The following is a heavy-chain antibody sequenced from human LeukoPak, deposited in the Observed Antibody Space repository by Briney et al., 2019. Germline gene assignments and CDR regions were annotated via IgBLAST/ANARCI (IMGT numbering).Heavy chain of an antibody. CDR2: IFSSGST. J-gene: IGHJ5*02. CDR3: ARGTNSWVNGWFDP. V-gene: IGHV4-4*07. Sequence: SETLSLTCTVSGGSISGYYWSWIRQPAGKELEWIGRIFSSGSTAYNPSLKSRVTISLDTPKNIFSLNLGSVTAADTAFYYCARGTNSWVNGWFDPWGRGTLVTVSS. CDR1: GGSISGYY. D-gene: IGHD6-13*01.